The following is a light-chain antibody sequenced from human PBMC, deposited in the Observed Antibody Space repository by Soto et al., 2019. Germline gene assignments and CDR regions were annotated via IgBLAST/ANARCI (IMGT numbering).Light chain of an antibody. CDR2: DAS. CDR1: QSVSSY. J-gene: IGKJ1*01. V-gene: IGKV3-11*01. CDR3: QQYNKWPLT. Sequence: EIVLTQSPATLSLSPGERATLSCRASQSVSSYLAWYQQKPGQAPRLLIYDASNRATGIPDRFSGSGSGTDFTLTIYRLEPEDFTVYYCQQYNKWPLTFGQGTKVDIK.